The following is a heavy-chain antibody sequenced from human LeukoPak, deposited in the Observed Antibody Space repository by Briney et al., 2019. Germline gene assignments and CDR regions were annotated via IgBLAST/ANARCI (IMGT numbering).Heavy chain of an antibody. D-gene: IGHD1-26*01. V-gene: IGHV5-51*01. J-gene: IGHJ3*02. CDR2: IYSGDSDT. Sequence: GASMKISCKGSGYSFTSYWIGWVRQMPEKGLEWMGIIYSGDSDTRYSPSFQGQVTISADKSISTAYLQWSSLKASDTAMYYCARIIVGATKDAFDIWGQGTMVTVSS. CDR3: ARIIVGATKDAFDI. CDR1: GYSFTSYW.